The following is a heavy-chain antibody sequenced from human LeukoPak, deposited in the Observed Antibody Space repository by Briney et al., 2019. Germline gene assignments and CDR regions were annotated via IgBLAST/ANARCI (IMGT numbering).Heavy chain of an antibody. CDR2: IYHSGPT. CDR1: GGSISSSDW. Sequence: SGTLSLTCAVSGGSISSSDWWTWVRQPPGKGLEWIGEIYHSGPTNYNPSLKSRVTISVETSKNQFSLKLSSVTAADTAVYYCARVHANYYDRDSQFFDYWGQGTLVTVSS. J-gene: IGHJ4*02. V-gene: IGHV4-4*02. CDR3: ARVHANYYDRDSQFFDY. D-gene: IGHD3-22*01.